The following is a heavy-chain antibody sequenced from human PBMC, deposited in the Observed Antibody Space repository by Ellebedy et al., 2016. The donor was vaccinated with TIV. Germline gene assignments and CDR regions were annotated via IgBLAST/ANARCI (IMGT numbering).Heavy chain of an antibody. CDR2: IIPIFGTA. CDR3: ARSPATEKTSNHYFDY. D-gene: IGHD1-1*01. V-gene: IGHV1-69*06. CDR1: GGTFSSYA. J-gene: IGHJ4*02. Sequence: SVKVSXXASGGTFSSYAISWVRQAPGHGLEWMGGIIPIFGTANYAQKFQGRVTITADKSTSTAYMELSSLRSEDTAVYYCARSPATEKTSNHYFDYWGQGTLVTVSS.